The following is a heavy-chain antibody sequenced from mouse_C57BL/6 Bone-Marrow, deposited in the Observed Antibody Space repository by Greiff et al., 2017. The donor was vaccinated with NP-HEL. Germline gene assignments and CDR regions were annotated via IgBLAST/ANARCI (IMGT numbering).Heavy chain of an antibody. J-gene: IGHJ4*01. V-gene: IGHV1-18*01. CDR2: INPNNGGT. Sequence: EVQLVESGPELVKPGASVKIPCKASGYTFTDYNMDWVKQSHGKSLEWIGDINPNNGGTIYNQKFKGKATLTVDKSSSTAYMELRSLTSEDTAVYYGARFASAMDDWGQGTSVTVSS. CDR1: GYTFTDYN. CDR3: ARFASAMDD.